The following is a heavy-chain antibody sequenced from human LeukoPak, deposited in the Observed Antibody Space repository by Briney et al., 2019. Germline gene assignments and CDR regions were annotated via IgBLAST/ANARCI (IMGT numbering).Heavy chain of an antibody. Sequence: GGSLRLSCAASGFTFSSYAMHWVRQAPGKGLEWVAVISYDGSNKYYADSVKGRFTISRDNSKNTLYLQMNSLRAEDTAVYYCARDDHVPREYCSGGSCSSAYYYYGMDVWGQGTTVTVSS. D-gene: IGHD2-15*01. J-gene: IGHJ6*02. CDR2: ISYDGSNK. V-gene: IGHV3-30-3*01. CDR3: ARDDHVPREYCSGGSCSSAYYYYGMDV. CDR1: GFTFSSYA.